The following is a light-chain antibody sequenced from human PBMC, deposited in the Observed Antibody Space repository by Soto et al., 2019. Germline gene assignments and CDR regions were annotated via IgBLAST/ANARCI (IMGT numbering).Light chain of an antibody. J-gene: IGKJ2*01. CDR3: QQYHNWPPQYT. CDR2: GAF. V-gene: IGKV3-15*01. Sequence: DIVMTQSPATLSVSPGERVTLSCRASQTISDNLAWFQQKSGQAPSLLIHGAFKRATGVPDRFSGSGSGTEFTLTISSLQSEDSAVYYCQQYHNWPPQYTFGQGTKLQIK. CDR1: QTISDN.